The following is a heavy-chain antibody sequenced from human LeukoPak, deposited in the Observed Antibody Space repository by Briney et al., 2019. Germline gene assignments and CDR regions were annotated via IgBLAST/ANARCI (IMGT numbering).Heavy chain of an antibody. CDR2: IYYSGST. J-gene: IGHJ4*02. Sequence: SETLSLTCTVSGGSISSYYWSWIRQPPGKGLEWIGYIYYSGSTNYNPSLKSRVTISVDTSKNQFSLKLSSVTAADTAVYYCASVGHYYGSGSYPIYWGQGTLVTVSS. V-gene: IGHV4-59*08. D-gene: IGHD3-10*01. CDR1: GGSISSYY. CDR3: ASVGHYYGSGSYPIY.